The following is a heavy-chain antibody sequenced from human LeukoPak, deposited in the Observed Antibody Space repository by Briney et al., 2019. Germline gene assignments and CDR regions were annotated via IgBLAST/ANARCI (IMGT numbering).Heavy chain of an antibody. D-gene: IGHD3-10*01. CDR1: GGSFSGYY. J-gene: IGHJ3*02. Sequence: SETLSLTCAVYGGSFSGYYWSWIRQPPGKGLEWIGEINHTGSPNYNPSLKSRVTISIDTSKNQFSLKLSPVTAADTAVYYCARDLSDYYGSGSYRPIDAFDIWGQGTMVTVSS. CDR2: INHTGSP. CDR3: ARDLSDYYGSGSYRPIDAFDI. V-gene: IGHV4-34*01.